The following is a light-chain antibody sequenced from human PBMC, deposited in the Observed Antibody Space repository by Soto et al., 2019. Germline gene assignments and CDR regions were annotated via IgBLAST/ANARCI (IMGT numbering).Light chain of an antibody. CDR1: QDIRMY. Sequence: DIQMTQSPSSLSASVGDRVTITCQASQDIRMYLNWYQHKPGKAPKVLIYDASKLETGVPSRFSGSGSGTDFTFTISSLQPEDFATYYCQQYADLRSFGGGTKVDIK. V-gene: IGKV1-33*01. CDR2: DAS. J-gene: IGKJ4*01. CDR3: QQYADLRS.